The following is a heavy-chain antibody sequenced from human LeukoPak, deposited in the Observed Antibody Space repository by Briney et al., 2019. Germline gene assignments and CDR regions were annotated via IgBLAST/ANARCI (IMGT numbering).Heavy chain of an antibody. CDR2: INHSGST. J-gene: IGHJ4*02. D-gene: IGHD3-22*01. CDR1: GGSFSGYY. V-gene: IGHV4-34*01. CDR3: ARGGYYYDPIIDY. Sequence: SETLSLTCAVYGGSFSGYYWSWIRQPPGKGLERIGEINHSGSTNYNPSLKSRVTISVDTSKNQFSLKLSSVTAADTAVYYCARGGYYYDPIIDYWGQGTLVTASS.